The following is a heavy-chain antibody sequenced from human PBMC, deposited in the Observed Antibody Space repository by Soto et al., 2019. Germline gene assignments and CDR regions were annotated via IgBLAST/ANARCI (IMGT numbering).Heavy chain of an antibody. V-gene: IGHV4-61*08. CDR2: IYHSGST. Sequence: QVQLQEWGPGLVKPSETLSLTCIVSGGSVSNDAYYWSWIRQPPGKGLEWIGYIYHSGSTYYNPSLKSRVTMSADTSAKQFSLMVSSVTAAYSGVYYGARLGIGWDVPFDNWGQGTMVNVSS. CDR1: GGSVSNDAYY. CDR3: ARLGIGWDVPFDN. D-gene: IGHD1-26*01. J-gene: IGHJ4*02.